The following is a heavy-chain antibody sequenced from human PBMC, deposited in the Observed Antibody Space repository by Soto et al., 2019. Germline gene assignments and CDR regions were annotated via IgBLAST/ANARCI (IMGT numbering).Heavy chain of an antibody. V-gene: IGHV1-8*01. Sequence: ASVKVSCKASGYTFTSYDINWVRQATGQGLEWMGWMNPNSGNTGYAQKFQGRVTMTGNTSISTAYMELSSLRSEDTAVYYCARVARFLEWLLGFGDYYYYYMDVWGKGTTVTVSS. CDR1: GYTFTSYD. CDR3: ARVARFLEWLLGFGDYYYYYMDV. CDR2: MNPNSGNT. J-gene: IGHJ6*03. D-gene: IGHD3-3*01.